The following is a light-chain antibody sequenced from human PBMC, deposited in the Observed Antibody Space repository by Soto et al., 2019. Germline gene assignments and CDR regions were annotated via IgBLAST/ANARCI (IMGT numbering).Light chain of an antibody. J-gene: IGLJ3*02. Sequence: QSVLTQPASVSGSPGQSITISCTGTTSDVGGYNFVSWYQQHPGKAPKLIIYDVSNRPSGVSNRFSGSKSGNTASLTISGLQAEDEADYYCNSYTSSTTWVFGGGTKVTVL. CDR2: DVS. V-gene: IGLV2-14*01. CDR1: TSDVGGYNF. CDR3: NSYTSSTTWV.